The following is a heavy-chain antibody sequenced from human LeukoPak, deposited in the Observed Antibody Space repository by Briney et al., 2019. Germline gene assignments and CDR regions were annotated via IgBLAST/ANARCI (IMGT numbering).Heavy chain of an antibody. Sequence: GGSLRLSCAASAFTFSHYGMNWVRQAPGKGLEWLSYISGSSGTISYTDSAKGRFTISRDNAKNSLYLQMSSLRAEDTAVYYCAKDRYGSGSYCDYWGQGTLVTVSS. CDR1: AFTFSHYG. D-gene: IGHD3-10*01. CDR2: ISGSSGTI. CDR3: AKDRYGSGSYCDY. V-gene: IGHV3-48*04. J-gene: IGHJ4*02.